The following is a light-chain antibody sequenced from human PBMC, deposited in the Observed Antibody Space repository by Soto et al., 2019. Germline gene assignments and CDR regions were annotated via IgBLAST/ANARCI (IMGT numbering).Light chain of an antibody. V-gene: IGKV1-5*03. CDR1: QSISSW. CDR2: KAS. J-gene: IGKJ1*01. Sequence: DIQMTQSPSTLSASVGDRVTITCRASQSISSWLAWYQQKPGKAPKLLIYKASSLQSGVPSRFSGSGSGTDFTLTINTLQPDDFATYYCQEYNSYSGTFGQGTKVEIK. CDR3: QEYNSYSGT.